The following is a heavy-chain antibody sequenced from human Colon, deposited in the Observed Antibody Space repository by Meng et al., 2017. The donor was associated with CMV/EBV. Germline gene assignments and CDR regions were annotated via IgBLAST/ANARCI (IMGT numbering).Heavy chain of an antibody. Sequence: SGFAFRTYAMSRVRQAPGKGLEWVSAISGSGARTYHADSVKGRFIISRDNSKNTLSLQMNSLRAEDTAVYYCAKGLRGYTYGYYFDYWGQGTLVTVSS. D-gene: IGHD5-18*01. V-gene: IGHV3-23*01. CDR2: ISGSGART. CDR3: AKGLRGYTYGYYFDY. CDR1: GFAFRTYA. J-gene: IGHJ4*02.